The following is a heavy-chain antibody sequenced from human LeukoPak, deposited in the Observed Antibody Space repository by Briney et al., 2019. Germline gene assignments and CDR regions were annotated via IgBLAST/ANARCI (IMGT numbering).Heavy chain of an antibody. J-gene: IGHJ4*02. Sequence: PGGSLRLSCAASGFTFSSYAMSWVRQAPGKGLERVSAISGSGGSTYYADSVKGRFTISRDNSKNTLYLQMNNLRAEDTAVYYCARGDGYNSPRGPYFDYWGQGTLVSVSS. CDR2: ISGSGGST. CDR1: GFTFSSYA. D-gene: IGHD5-24*01. V-gene: IGHV3-23*01. CDR3: ARGDGYNSPRGPYFDY.